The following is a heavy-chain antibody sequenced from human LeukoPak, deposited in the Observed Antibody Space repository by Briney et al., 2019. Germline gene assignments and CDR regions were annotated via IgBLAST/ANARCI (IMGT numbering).Heavy chain of an antibody. CDR1: GGSISSGSYY. Sequence: SETLSLTCTVSGGSISSGSYYWSWIRQPAGKGLEWIGRIYTSGSTNYKPSLKSRVTISVDTSKNQFSLKLSSVTAADTAVYYCARDGDQVYYYYMDVWGKGTTVTVSS. D-gene: IGHD3-3*01. CDR3: ARDGDQVYYYYMDV. J-gene: IGHJ6*03. CDR2: IYTSGST. V-gene: IGHV4-61*02.